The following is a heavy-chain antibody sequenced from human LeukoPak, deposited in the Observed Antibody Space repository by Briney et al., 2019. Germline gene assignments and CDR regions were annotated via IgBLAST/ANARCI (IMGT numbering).Heavy chain of an antibody. Sequence: ASVKVSCKASGYIFATYGISWVRQAPGQGLEWVGWISVYNGNTNYAQKLQGRVTMTTDTSTSTAYMELRSLRSDDTAVYYCARDLGVNLNSGYDKVSYYWGQGTLFTVSS. V-gene: IGHV1-18*01. CDR3: ARDLGVNLNSGYDKVSYY. D-gene: IGHD5-12*01. CDR1: GYIFATYG. CDR2: ISVYNGNT. J-gene: IGHJ4*02.